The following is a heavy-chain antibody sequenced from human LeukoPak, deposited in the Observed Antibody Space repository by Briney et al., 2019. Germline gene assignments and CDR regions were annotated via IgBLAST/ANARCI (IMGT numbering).Heavy chain of an antibody. V-gene: IGHV3-21*01. CDR2: ISSSSSYI. CDR3: ARDSDSSGSFDY. J-gene: IGHJ4*02. Sequence: PGGSLRLSCAASGFTFSSYSMNWVRQAPGKGLEWVSSISSSSSYIYYADSVKGRFTISRDNAKNSLYLQMDSLRAEDTAVYYCARDSDSSGSFDYWGQGTLVTVSS. D-gene: IGHD3-22*01. CDR1: GFTFSSYS.